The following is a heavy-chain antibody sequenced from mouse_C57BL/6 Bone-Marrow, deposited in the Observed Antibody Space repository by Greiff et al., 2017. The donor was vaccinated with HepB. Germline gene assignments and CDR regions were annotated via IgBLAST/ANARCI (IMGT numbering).Heavy chain of an antibody. CDR1: GYAFSSYW. J-gene: IGHJ4*01. Sequence: QVQLQQSGAELVKPGASVKISCKASGYAFSSYWMNWVKQRPGKGLEWIGQIYPGDGDTNYNGKFKGKATLTADKSSSTAYMQLSSLTSEDPAVYFCATDWSYYYAMDYWGQGTSVTVSS. CDR3: ATDWSYYYAMDY. V-gene: IGHV1-80*01. CDR2: IYPGDGDT. D-gene: IGHD4-1*01.